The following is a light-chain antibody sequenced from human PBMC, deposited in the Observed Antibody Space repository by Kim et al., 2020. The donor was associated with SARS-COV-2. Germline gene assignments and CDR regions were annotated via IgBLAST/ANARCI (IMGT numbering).Light chain of an antibody. CDR2: KNT. CDR1: TSNIRRNT. J-gene: IGLJ2*01. Sequence: GQRVTVPCSGSTSNIRRNTVNWYQQLPGAAPTLLISKNTQRPSGVPDRFSGSKSGTSASLAISGLQSEDEGDYYCATWDDSLKGVRFGGGTQLTVL. CDR3: ATWDDSLKGVR. V-gene: IGLV1-44*01.